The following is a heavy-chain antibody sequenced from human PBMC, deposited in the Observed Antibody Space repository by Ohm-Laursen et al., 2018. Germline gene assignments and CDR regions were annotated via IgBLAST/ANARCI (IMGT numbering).Heavy chain of an antibody. V-gene: IGHV3-48*03. Sequence: SLRLSCSASGFSFSDYEMNWVRQAPGKGLEWVSYISSSSTTIYYADSVKGRFTISRDNAKNSLYLQMNSLRAEDTAVYYCARDSSGSGGDSDYWGQGTLVTVSS. CDR1: GFSFSDYE. D-gene: IGHD3-10*01. CDR3: ARDSSGSGGDSDY. J-gene: IGHJ4*02. CDR2: ISSSSTTI.